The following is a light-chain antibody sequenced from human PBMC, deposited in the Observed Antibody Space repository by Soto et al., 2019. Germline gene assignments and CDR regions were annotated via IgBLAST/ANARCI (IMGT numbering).Light chain of an antibody. J-gene: IGKJ1*01. CDR3: QQSYSTPRT. CDR1: QSVSSS. V-gene: IGKV1-39*01. CDR2: AAS. Sequence: DSQMSQSPSSLSASVGDRVTITCRASQSVSSSLNWYQQKPGKAPKLLIYAASSLQSGVPSRFSGSGSGTDFTLTISSLPPEDFATYYCQQSYSTPRTFGQGTKVEIK.